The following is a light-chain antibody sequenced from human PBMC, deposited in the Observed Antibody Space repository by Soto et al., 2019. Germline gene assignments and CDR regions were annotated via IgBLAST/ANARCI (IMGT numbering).Light chain of an antibody. CDR1: QGITSY. V-gene: IGKV1-9*01. J-gene: IGKJ2*01. CDR3: QQLHSNPYT. Sequence: DIQLTQSPSFLSASVGDRVTITCRASQGITSYLAWYQQKPGTAPQLLIYAASTLQSGVPSRFSGSGSGTEFTLTISSLQLADFATYYCQQLHSNPYTFGQGTKVEI. CDR2: AAS.